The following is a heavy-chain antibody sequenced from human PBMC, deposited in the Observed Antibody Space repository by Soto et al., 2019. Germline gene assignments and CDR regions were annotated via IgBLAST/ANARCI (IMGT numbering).Heavy chain of an antibody. CDR3: AVVDTAMAWDYFDY. CDR2: ISSSSSYI. V-gene: IGHV3-21*01. CDR1: GFTFSSYS. J-gene: IGHJ4*02. D-gene: IGHD5-18*01. Sequence: EVQLVESGGGLVKPGGSLRLSCAASGFTFSSYSMNWVRQAPGKGLEWVSSISSSSSYIYDADSVKGRFTISRENANNCLALQINSISAENTAEYYCAVVDTAMAWDYFDYWGKG.